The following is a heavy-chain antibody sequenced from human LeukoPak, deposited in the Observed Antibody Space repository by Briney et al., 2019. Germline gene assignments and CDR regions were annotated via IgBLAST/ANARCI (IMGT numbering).Heavy chain of an antibody. J-gene: IGHJ5*02. D-gene: IGHD5-24*01. Sequence: SETLSLTCTVSGASISSTSYYWGWIRQPPGKGLEWIGNIYSSGSTYYNPPLKSRVTISVDASKNQFSLRLTSVTAADTAVYFCARQGPSRDNGFDPWGQGTLVTVSS. CDR3: ARQGPSRDNGFDP. V-gene: IGHV4-39*01. CDR1: GASISSTSYY. CDR2: IYSSGST.